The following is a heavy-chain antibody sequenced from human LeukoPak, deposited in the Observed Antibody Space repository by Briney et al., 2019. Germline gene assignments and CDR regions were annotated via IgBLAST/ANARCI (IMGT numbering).Heavy chain of an antibody. Sequence: KPGGSRRLSCAACGVAFSTYTMIWARQAPGKGLEWVASINSGGTSTHYAFSVKGRFTISRDNAQNVLYLQMNGLRGDDAAVYYCLRGDSRDLWGQGTLVTVSS. V-gene: IGHV3-21*06. CDR2: INSGGTST. J-gene: IGHJ5*02. D-gene: IGHD3-22*01. CDR3: LRGDSRDL. CDR1: GVAFSTYT.